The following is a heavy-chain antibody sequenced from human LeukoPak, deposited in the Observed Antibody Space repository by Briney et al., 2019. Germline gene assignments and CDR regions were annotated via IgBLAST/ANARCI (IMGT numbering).Heavy chain of an antibody. Sequence: GGSLRLSCAASGFTFSSYSMNRVRQAPGKGLEWVSYISSSSSTIYYADSVKGRFTISRDNAKNSLYLQMYSLRAEDTAVYYCASGLGFLEWLPSDFDYWGQGTLVTVSS. CDR3: ASGLGFLEWLPSDFDY. CDR2: ISSSSSTI. V-gene: IGHV3-48*01. D-gene: IGHD3-3*01. J-gene: IGHJ4*02. CDR1: GFTFSSYS.